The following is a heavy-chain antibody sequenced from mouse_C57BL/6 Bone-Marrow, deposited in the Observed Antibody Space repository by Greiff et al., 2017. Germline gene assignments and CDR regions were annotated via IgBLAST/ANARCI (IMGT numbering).Heavy chain of an antibody. J-gene: IGHJ3*01. CDR1: GYTFTNYW. Sequence: QVQLQQSGAELVRPGTSVKMSCKASGYTFTNYWIGWAKQRPGHGLEWIGDIYPGGGYTNYNEKFKGKATLTADKSSSTAYMQFSSLTSEDSDIYYCARSAYYSSWFAYWGQGTLVTVSA. D-gene: IGHD2-12*01. CDR3: ARSAYYSSWFAY. V-gene: IGHV1-63*01. CDR2: IYPGGGYT.